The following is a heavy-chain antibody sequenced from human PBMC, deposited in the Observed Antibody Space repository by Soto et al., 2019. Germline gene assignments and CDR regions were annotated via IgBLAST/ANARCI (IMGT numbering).Heavy chain of an antibody. CDR2: ISYDGSNK. D-gene: IGHD5-18*01. Sequence: PGGSLRLSCAASGFTFSSYAMHWVRQAPGKGLEWVAVISYDGSNKYYADSVKGRFTISRDNSKNTLYLQMNSLRAEDTAVYYCARDSSRYSYGPYYSDYWGQGTLVTVSS. J-gene: IGHJ4*02. V-gene: IGHV3-30-3*01. CDR3: ARDSSRYSYGPYYSDY. CDR1: GFTFSSYA.